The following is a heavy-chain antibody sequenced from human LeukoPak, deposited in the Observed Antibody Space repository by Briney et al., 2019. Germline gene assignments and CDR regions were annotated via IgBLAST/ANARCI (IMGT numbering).Heavy chain of an antibody. V-gene: IGHV3-53*01. CDR3: ARDHNYYGSGSYYLH. CDR2: IYSGGST. D-gene: IGHD3-10*01. Sequence: GGSLRLSCAASGFTVSSNYMSWVRQAPGKGLEWVSVIYSGGSTHYADSVKGRFTISRDNSKNTLYLQMNSLRAEDTAVYYCARDHNYYGSGSYYLHWGQGTLVTVSS. J-gene: IGHJ4*02. CDR1: GFTVSSNY.